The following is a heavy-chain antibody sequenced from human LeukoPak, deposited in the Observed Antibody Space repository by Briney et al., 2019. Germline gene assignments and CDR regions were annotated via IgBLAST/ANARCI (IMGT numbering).Heavy chain of an antibody. CDR3: ATYGSGSYRFDP. D-gene: IGHD3-10*01. V-gene: IGHV4-31*03. CDR2: IHHSGST. J-gene: IGHJ5*02. Sequence: TLSLTCTVSGGSISSGNYYWSWIRQHPGKGLEWIGYIHHSGSTYYNPSLKSRVIISVDTSKNQFSLKLNSVTAADTAVYYCATYGSGSYRFDPWGQGTLVTVSS. CDR1: GGSISSGNYY.